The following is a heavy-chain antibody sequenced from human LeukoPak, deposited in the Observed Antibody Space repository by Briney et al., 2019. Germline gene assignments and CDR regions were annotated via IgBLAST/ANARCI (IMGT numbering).Heavy chain of an antibody. Sequence: ASVKVSCKASGYTFTSYGISWVRQAPGQGLEWMGWISAYNGNTNYAQKLQGRVTMTTDTSTSTAYMELRSLRSDDTAVYYCARGGVGATKLYYYYMDVWGKGTTVTVSS. CDR1: GYTFTSYG. J-gene: IGHJ6*03. D-gene: IGHD1-26*01. CDR2: ISAYNGNT. V-gene: IGHV1-18*01. CDR3: ARGGVGATKLYYYYMDV.